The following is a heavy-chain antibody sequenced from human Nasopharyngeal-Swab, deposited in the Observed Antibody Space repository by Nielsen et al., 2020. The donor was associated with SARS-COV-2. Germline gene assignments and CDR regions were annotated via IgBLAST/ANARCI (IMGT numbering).Heavy chain of an antibody. Sequence: ASVKVTCKASGYTFTGYYMHWVRQAAAKGLEWMGRINPNSDGTHYAQKFQGRVTMTRDTYIRTAYMELSRLRSDDTAVYYCARGLYYDFWSGYPSPDAFDIWGQGTMVTVSS. J-gene: IGHJ3*02. CDR3: ARGLYYDFWSGYPSPDAFDI. CDR2: INPNSDGT. CDR1: GYTFTGYY. V-gene: IGHV1-2*06. D-gene: IGHD3-3*01.